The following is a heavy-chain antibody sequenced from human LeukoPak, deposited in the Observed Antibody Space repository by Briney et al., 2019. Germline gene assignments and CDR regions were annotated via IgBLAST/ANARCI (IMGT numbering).Heavy chain of an antibody. D-gene: IGHD1-26*01. CDR1: GFTFSNYN. CDR3: ARDYLGAKDI. CDR2: ITSSSSFI. Sequence: SGGSLRLSCAATGFTFSNYNMNWVRQAPGKGLEWVSSITSSSSFIYYTDSLKGRFTISRDNAKNSLYLQMNSLRAEDTAVYYCARDYLGAKDIWGQGTMVTVSS. J-gene: IGHJ3*02. V-gene: IGHV3-21*01.